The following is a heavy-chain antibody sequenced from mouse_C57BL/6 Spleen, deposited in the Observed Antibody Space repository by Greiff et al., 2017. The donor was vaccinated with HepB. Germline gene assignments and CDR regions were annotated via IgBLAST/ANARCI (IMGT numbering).Heavy chain of an antibody. CDR2: IYPGDGDT. CDR1: GYAFSSSW. Sequence: QVQLKESGPELVKPGASVKISCKASGYAFSSSWMNWVKQRPGKGLEWIGRIYPGDGDTNYNGKFKGKATLTADKSSSTAYMQLSSLTSEDSAVYFCARNYGSSVDYWGQGTTLTVSS. CDR3: ARNYGSSVDY. J-gene: IGHJ2*01. V-gene: IGHV1-82*01. D-gene: IGHD1-1*01.